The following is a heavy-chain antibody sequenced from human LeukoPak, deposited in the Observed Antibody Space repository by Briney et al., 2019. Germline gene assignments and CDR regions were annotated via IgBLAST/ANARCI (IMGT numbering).Heavy chain of an antibody. D-gene: IGHD2-15*01. CDR1: GGTFSSYA. J-gene: IGHJ4*02. V-gene: IGHV1-69*04. Sequence: ASVKVSCKASGGTFSSYAISWVRQAPGQGLEWMGRIIPILGIANYAQKFQGRVTITADKSTSTAYMELSSLRSDDTAVYYCARGGGCSGGSCYADYWGQGTLVTVSS. CDR3: ARGGGCSGGSCYADY. CDR2: IIPILGIA.